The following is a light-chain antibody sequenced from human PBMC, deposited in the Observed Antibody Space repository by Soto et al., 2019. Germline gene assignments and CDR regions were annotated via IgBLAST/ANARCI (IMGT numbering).Light chain of an antibody. CDR3: KQYHIPPHT. J-gene: IGKJ4*01. Sequence: DIVMTQSPDSLAVSLGERASINCKSSQSVLYSSNNKNYLAWYQQKPGQPPKLLIYWASTRESGVPDRFSGRGSGTDFTLTISSLQAEDVAGYDSKQYHIPPHTFGGGTKVDIK. V-gene: IGKV4-1*01. CDR1: QSVLYSSNNKNY. CDR2: WAS.